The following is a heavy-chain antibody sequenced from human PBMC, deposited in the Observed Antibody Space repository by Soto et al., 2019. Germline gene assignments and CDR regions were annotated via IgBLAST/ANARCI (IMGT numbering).Heavy chain of an antibody. CDR1: GGSISSYY. V-gene: IGHV4-59*12. CDR2: IYYSGST. D-gene: IGHD2-15*01. J-gene: IGHJ5*02. CDR3: ATLLRVRWFDP. Sequence: PSETLSLTCTVSGGSISSYYWSWIRQPPGKGLEWIGYIYYSGSTNYNPSLKSRVTISVDTSKNQFSLKLSSVTAADTAVYYCATLLRVRWFDPWGQGTLVTVSS.